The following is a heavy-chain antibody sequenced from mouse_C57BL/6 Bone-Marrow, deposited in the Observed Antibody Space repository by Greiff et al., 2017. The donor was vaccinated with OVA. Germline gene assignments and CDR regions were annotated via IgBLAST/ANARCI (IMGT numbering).Heavy chain of an antibody. CDR1: GFTFSDYY. CDR3: VRQDDYGSRVLGGFDV. J-gene: IGHJ1*03. V-gene: IGHV5-12*01. D-gene: IGHD1-1*01. Sequence: EVKLMESGGGLVQPGGSLKLSCAASGFTFSDYYMYWVRQTPEKRLEWVAYISNGGGSTYYPDTVKGRFTISRDNAKNTLYLQMSRLKSEDTAMYYCVRQDDYGSRVLGGFDVWGKGTTVTVSA. CDR2: ISNGGGST.